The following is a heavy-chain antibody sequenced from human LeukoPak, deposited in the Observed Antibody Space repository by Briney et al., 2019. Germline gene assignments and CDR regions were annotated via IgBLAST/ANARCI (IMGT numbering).Heavy chain of an antibody. V-gene: IGHV3-23*01. CDR1: GFRFSTYA. CDR3: VKASSSSPQYNWFDA. Sequence: GGSLRLSCAASGFRFSTYAMSWVRQDPGKGLEWVSVVRGTGGRTYYADSVKGRFTISRDNSKNTLYLQMNSLRAEDTALYYCVKASSSSPQYNWFDAGGQGTLVTVSS. D-gene: IGHD6-6*01. CDR2: VRGTGGRT. J-gene: IGHJ5*02.